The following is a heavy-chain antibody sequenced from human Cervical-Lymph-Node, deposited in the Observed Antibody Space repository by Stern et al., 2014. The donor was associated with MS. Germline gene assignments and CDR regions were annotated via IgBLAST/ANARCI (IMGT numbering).Heavy chain of an antibody. CDR2: VTFTGTT. J-gene: IGHJ3*02. D-gene: IGHD4-17*01. CDR3: AREGTTVTHENAAFDT. Sequence: VQLEESGPGLVKPSGTLSLTCTVSGDSVRSGRYSWSWIRQPPGKGLEWIGHVTFTGTTRYNSSLKSRVTMSIDRSKSQFSLKLSSVTAADTAVYYCAREGTTVTHENAAFDTWGQGTMVIVSA. CDR1: GDSVRSGRYS. V-gene: IGHV4-61*01.